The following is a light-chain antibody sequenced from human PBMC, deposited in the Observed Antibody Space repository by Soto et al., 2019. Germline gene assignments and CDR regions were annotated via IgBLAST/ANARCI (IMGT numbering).Light chain of an antibody. CDR3: QQSYTTPWT. CDR1: ETINNY. J-gene: IGKJ1*01. Sequence: DSRMTQSPSSLSVSVGDGVTITCRASETINNYLNWYQQKPGRAPKLLIHAASTLQSGVPSRFSGSGSGTDFTLTISSLQPEDFATYSCQQSYTTPWTFGLGTRVEI. V-gene: IGKV1-39*01. CDR2: AAS.